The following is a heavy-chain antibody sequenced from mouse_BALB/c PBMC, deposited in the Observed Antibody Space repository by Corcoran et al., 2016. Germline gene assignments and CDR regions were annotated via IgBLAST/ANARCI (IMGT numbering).Heavy chain of an antibody. Sequence: QQSGPELGKSGASVRMSCKASGYTFTSYVMHWVKQKPGQGLEWIGYINPYNDGTKYNEKFKGKATLTSDKSYSTAYMELSSLTSEDSAVYYCARGGSTMITTGYYYAMDYWGQGTSVTISS. V-gene: IGHV1S136*01. CDR1: GYTFTSYV. CDR3: ARGGSTMITTGYYYAMDY. J-gene: IGHJ4*01. D-gene: IGHD2-4*01. CDR2: INPYNDGT.